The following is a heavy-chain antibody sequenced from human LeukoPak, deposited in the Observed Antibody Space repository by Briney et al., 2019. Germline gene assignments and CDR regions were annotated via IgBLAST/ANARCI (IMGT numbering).Heavy chain of an antibody. D-gene: IGHD2-15*01. V-gene: IGHV4-30-4*01. CDR2: IYYSGST. CDR3: ARLATHSYYYYGMDV. Sequence: SETLSLTCTVSGGSISSGDYYWSWIRQPPGKGLEWIGYIYYSGSTYYNPSLKSRVTISVDTSKNQFSLKLSSVTAADTAVYYCARLATHSYYYYGMDVWGQGTTVTVSS. CDR1: GGSISSGDYY. J-gene: IGHJ6*02.